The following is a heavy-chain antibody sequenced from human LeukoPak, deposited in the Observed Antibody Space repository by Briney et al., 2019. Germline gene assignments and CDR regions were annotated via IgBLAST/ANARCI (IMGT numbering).Heavy chain of an antibody. D-gene: IGHD1-14*01. CDR1: VFTFSRYW. CDR3: ASGPTGFA. CDR2: INSDGSTT. V-gene: IGHV3-74*01. Sequence: GGSLRLSCVASVFTFSRYWMHWVRQAPGKGLVWVSRINSDGSTTIYADSVKGRFTISRDNAKNTLYLQMNSLRAEDTAVYFCASGPTGFAWGQGTLVTVSS. J-gene: IGHJ5*02.